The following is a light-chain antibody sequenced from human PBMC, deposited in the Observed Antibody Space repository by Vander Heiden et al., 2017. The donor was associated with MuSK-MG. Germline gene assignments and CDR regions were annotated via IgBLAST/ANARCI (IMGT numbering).Light chain of an antibody. V-gene: IGLV3-1*01. Sequence: SYELTQAPSLSVSPGQTANITCSGDTLGDKYASWYQQHPGQSPVLVIYKDNRRPSEIPGRFSGSNSGNTATLTINGTQPIDEAEYYCQTWDSSAAVFGGGTKLTVL. CDR3: QTWDSSAAV. CDR2: KDN. J-gene: IGLJ2*01. CDR1: TLGDKY.